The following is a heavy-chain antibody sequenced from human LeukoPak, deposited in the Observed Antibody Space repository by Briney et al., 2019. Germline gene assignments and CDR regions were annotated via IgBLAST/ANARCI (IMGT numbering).Heavy chain of an antibody. CDR3: VKTNSWPDYYFDY. J-gene: IGHJ4*02. CDR1: GGSISNYY. D-gene: IGHD6-13*01. CDR2: IYYSGST. Sequence: SETLSLTCTVSGGSISNYYWSWIRQPPGKGLEWIGSIYYSGSTYYNPSLKSRVTISVDTSKNQFSLKLSSVTAADTAVYYCVKTNSWPDYYFDYWGQGTLVTVSS. V-gene: IGHV4-59*04.